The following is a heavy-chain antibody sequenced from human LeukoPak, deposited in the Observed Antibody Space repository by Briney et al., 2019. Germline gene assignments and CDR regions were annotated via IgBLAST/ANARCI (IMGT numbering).Heavy chain of an antibody. J-gene: IGHJ6*03. D-gene: IGHD2-2*01. V-gene: IGHV3-48*04. CDR2: ISSSSSTI. CDR1: GFTFSSYS. CDR3: AKDLSRRAAAHYYYYYMDV. Sequence: GGSLRLSCAASGFTFSSYSMNWVRQAPGKGLEWVSYISSSSSTIYYADSVKGRFTISRDNAKNSLYLQMNSLRAEDTAVYYCAKDLSRRAAAHYYYYYMDVWGKGTTVTVSS.